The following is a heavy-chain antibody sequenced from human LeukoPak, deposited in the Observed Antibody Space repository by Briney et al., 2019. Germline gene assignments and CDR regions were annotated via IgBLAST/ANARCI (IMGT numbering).Heavy chain of an antibody. V-gene: IGHV3-30*04. CDR3: TLTTFGVVYHFDY. J-gene: IGHJ4*02. D-gene: IGHD1/OR15-1a*01. CDR2: ISYDGINQ. Sequence: GRSLRLSCATSGFTFSSYAMHWVRQAPGKGLEWVALISYDGINQYYADSAKGRFIISRDNSKNTLYLQLNSLRLEDTAVYYCTLTTFGVVYHFDYWGQGTLVTVSS. CDR1: GFTFSSYA.